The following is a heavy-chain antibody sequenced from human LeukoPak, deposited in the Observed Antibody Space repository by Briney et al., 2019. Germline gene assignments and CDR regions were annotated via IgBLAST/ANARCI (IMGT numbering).Heavy chain of an antibody. CDR2: IRGTGSST. CDR1: GFTFSSYA. Sequence: GGSLRLSCGASGFTFSSYAMAWVRQAPGKGLEWVSAIRGTGSSTYYADSVKGRFTISRDNSKNTLYLQMNSLRAEDTAVYYCARIAVAASVPYWGQGTLVTVSS. CDR3: ARIAVAASVPY. D-gene: IGHD6-19*01. J-gene: IGHJ4*02. V-gene: IGHV3-23*01.